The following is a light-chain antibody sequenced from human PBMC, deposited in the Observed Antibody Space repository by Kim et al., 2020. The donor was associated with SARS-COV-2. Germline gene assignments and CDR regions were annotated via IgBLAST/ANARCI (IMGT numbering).Light chain of an antibody. CDR3: QQSYSTPRYS. Sequence: ASVGDRVPITCRASQSISIYLTLYQQKPGKAPKLLIYAASSLQSGVPSRFSGSGSWTDFTLTICSLQPEDFATYYCQQSYSTPRYSFGQGTKLEI. CDR2: AAS. CDR1: QSISIY. J-gene: IGKJ2*03. V-gene: IGKV1-39*01.